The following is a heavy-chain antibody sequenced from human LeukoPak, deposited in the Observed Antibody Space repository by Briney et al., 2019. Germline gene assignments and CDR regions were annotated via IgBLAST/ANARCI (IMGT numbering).Heavy chain of an antibody. Sequence: SETLSLTCAVYGGSFSGYYWSWIRQPPGKGLEWIGEINHSGSTNYNPSLKSRVTISVDTSKNQFSLKLSSVTAADTAVYYCARDMGPRGGNYLDYWGQGTLVTVSS. V-gene: IGHV4-34*01. CDR3: ARDMGPRGGNYLDY. J-gene: IGHJ4*02. D-gene: IGHD3-10*01. CDR2: INHSGST. CDR1: GGSFSGYY.